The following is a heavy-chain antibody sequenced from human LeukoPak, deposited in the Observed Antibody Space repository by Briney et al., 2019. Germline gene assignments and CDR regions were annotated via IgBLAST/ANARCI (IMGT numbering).Heavy chain of an antibody. Sequence: GGSLRLSCAASGFTFSSYAMSWVRQAPGKGLEWVSAISGSGGSTYYAHSVKGRFTISRDNSKNTLYLQMNSLRAEDTAVYYCAKALRVGAVDNWYFDLWGRGTLVTVSS. CDR1: GFTFSSYA. CDR2: ISGSGGST. D-gene: IGHD6-19*01. CDR3: AKALRVGAVDNWYFDL. V-gene: IGHV3-23*01. J-gene: IGHJ2*01.